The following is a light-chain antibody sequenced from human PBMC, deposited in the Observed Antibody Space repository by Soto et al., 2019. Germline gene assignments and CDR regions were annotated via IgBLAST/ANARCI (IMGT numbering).Light chain of an antibody. J-gene: IGKJ4*01. V-gene: IGKV3-11*01. CDR2: DVS. CDR1: QSIGSY. Sequence: IVLTQSPGTLSLSPGERATLSCRASQSIGSYLGWYQQRPGQAPRLLIFDVSKRAPGIPARFSGSGSGTDFTLTISSLEPEAFAIYYCQKRVNGPTFGGGTRVEIK. CDR3: QKRVNGPT.